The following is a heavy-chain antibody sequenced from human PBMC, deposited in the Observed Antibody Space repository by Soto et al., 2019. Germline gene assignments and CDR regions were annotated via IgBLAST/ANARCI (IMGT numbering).Heavy chain of an antibody. J-gene: IGHJ4*02. D-gene: IGHD1-26*01. CDR1: GFTFNTHG. CDR2: NSALNGKT. Sequence: QGYLVQSGAEVKRPGASVRVSCKTSGFTFNTHGFSWVRQAPGQGLEWMGWNSALNGKTFYAHNFQDRVIMTTDTYSSTAYMELRGLKSDDTAVYYWAAATSIALGFRYLGQGTLVTVSS. CDR3: AAATSIALGFRY. V-gene: IGHV1-18*01.